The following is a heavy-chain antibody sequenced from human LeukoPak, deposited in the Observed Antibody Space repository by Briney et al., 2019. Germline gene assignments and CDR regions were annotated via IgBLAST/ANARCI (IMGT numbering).Heavy chain of an antibody. CDR3: ARRSVYSYFDY. CDR2: VYYSGST. J-gene: IGHJ4*02. D-gene: IGHD4-11*01. V-gene: IGHV4-39*01. CDR1: GGSISSSSYY. Sequence: PSETLSVTCTVSGGSISSSSYYWSWIRQPPGKGLEWIGSVYYSGSTYYNPSLKSRITISVDTSKNQFSLNLSSVTAADTAVYYCARRSVYSYFDYWGQGTLVTVSS.